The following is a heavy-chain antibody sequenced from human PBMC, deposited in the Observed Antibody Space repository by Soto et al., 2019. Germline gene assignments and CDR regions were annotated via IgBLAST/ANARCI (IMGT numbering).Heavy chain of an antibody. CDR3: AKDKERGGYDSDFDS. J-gene: IGHJ4*02. CDR1: GFTFGTYG. CDR2: ITGGNT. V-gene: IGHV3-23*01. D-gene: IGHD3-3*01. Sequence: EVQLLESGGGLIQPGGSLRLSCEASGFTFGTYGMGWVRQAPGKGLEWVSTITGGNTYYAASVRGRFTISRDNYKNTLYLQMSSLRAEDTALYYCAKDKERGGYDSDFDSWGQQTLVTVSS.